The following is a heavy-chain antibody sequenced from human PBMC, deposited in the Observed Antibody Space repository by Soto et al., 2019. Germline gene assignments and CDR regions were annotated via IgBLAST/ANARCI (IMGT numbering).Heavy chain of an antibody. CDR2: INSDGSST. Sequence: PGGSLRLSCAASGFTFSSYWMHWVRQAPGKGLVWVSRINSDGSSTSYADSVKGRFTISRDNAKNTLYLQMNSLRAEDTAVYYCARAQYYDFWSGYYPQNFDYWGQGTLVTVSS. CDR3: ARAQYYDFWSGYYPQNFDY. J-gene: IGHJ4*02. V-gene: IGHV3-74*01. CDR1: GFTFSSYW. D-gene: IGHD3-3*01.